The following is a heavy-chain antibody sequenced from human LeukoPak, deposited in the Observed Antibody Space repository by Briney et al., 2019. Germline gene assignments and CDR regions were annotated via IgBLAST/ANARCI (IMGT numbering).Heavy chain of an antibody. Sequence: SETLSLTCTVSGGSISSGSYYWSWIRQPAGKGLEWIGRIYTSGSTNYNPSLKSRVTISVDTSKNQFSLKLSSVTAADTAVYYCARDRDWLYYFDYWSQGTLVTVSS. J-gene: IGHJ4*02. D-gene: IGHD3-9*01. CDR1: GGSISSGSYY. V-gene: IGHV4-61*02. CDR3: ARDRDWLYYFDY. CDR2: IYTSGST.